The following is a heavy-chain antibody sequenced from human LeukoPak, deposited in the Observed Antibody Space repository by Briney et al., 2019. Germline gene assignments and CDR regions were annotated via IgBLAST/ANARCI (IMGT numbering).Heavy chain of an antibody. D-gene: IGHD2-2*01. CDR2: ISYDGSNK. CDR3: ARGGLHCSSTSCLLNWFDP. CDR1: GVTFSSYA. V-gene: IGHV3-30*04. Sequence: GGSLRLSCAASGVTFSSYAMHWVRQAPGKGLEWVAVISYDGSNKYYEDSVKGRFTISRDNSKNTLYLQMNSLRAEDTAVYYCARGGLHCSSTSCLLNWFDPWGQGTLVTVSS. J-gene: IGHJ5*02.